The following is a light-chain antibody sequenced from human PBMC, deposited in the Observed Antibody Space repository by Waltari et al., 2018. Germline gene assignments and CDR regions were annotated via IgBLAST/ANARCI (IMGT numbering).Light chain of an antibody. CDR2: LGS. V-gene: IGKV2-28*01. Sequence: IVMTQSPLSLPVTPGEPASIPCSSSQSLLHSNGYIYLDWYLQKPGQSPPLLIYLGSNRASGVPDRFSGSGSGTDFTLKISRVEAEDVGVYYCMQALQTRTFGQGTKVEIK. J-gene: IGKJ1*01. CDR1: QSLLHSNGYIY. CDR3: MQALQTRT.